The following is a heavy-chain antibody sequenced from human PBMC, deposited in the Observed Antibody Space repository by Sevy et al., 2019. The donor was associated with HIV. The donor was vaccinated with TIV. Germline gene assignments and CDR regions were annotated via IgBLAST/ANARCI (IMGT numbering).Heavy chain of an antibody. CDR1: GFTFSSYE. V-gene: IGHV3-48*03. Sequence: GGSLRLSCVISGFTFSSYEMNWVRQAPGKGLEWVSHISNSGSIIYYDDSVKGRFTISRDNAKNSLYLQMNSLRAEDTAVYYCAREDGSRQYFQYWGQGTLVTVSS. CDR2: ISNSGSII. J-gene: IGHJ1*01. CDR3: AREDGSRQYFQY. D-gene: IGHD6-13*01.